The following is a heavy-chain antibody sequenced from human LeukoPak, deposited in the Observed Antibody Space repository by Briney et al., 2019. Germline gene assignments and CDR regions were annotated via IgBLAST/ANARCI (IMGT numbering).Heavy chain of an antibody. Sequence: PVASVKVSCKASGYTFTGYYMHWVRQAPGQGLEWMGWINPNSGGTNYAQKVQDRVTMTRETSISTAYMELSRLRSDDTAVYYCARGRPYSSSSGQVMNWFDPWGQGTLVTVSS. CDR2: INPNSGGT. V-gene: IGHV1-2*02. D-gene: IGHD6-6*01. CDR3: ARGRPYSSSSGQVMNWFDP. CDR1: GYTFTGYY. J-gene: IGHJ5*02.